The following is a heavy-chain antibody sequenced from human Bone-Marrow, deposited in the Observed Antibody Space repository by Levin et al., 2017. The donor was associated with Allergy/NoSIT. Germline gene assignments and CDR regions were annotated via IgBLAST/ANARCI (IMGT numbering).Heavy chain of an antibody. CDR2: IKEDGSQT. J-gene: IGHJ4*02. V-gene: IGHV3-7*01. CDR3: GRENWVIDY. D-gene: IGHD7-27*01. CDR1: GFTFSGIW. Sequence: GGSLRLSCAASGFTFSGIWMSWVRQAPGKGLEWVANIKEDGSQTFYADSVKGRFTISRDNAQNSLYLQMNSLRAEDTAVYYWGRENWVIDYWGQGNLVTVSS.